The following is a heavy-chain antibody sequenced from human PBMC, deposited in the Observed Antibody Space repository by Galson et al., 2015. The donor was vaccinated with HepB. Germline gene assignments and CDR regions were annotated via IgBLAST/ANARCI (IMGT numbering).Heavy chain of an antibody. D-gene: IGHD6-13*01. CDR1: GGSFSGYY. V-gene: IGHV4-34*01. J-gene: IGHJ5*02. CDR3: RGVPGFIDTPQGIAAAGTNWFDP. CDR2: INHSGST. Sequence: ETLSLTCAVYGGSFSGYYWSWIRQPPGKGLEWIGEINHSGSTNYNPSLKSRVTISVDTSKNQFSLKLSSVTAADTAVYYCRGVPGFIDTPQGIAAAGTNWFDPWGQGTLVTVSS.